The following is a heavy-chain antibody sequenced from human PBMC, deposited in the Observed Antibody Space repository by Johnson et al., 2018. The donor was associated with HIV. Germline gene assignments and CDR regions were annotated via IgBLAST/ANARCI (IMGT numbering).Heavy chain of an antibody. CDR1: GFTFSSYA. CDR3: ARAFTTDAFDI. V-gene: IGHV3-30-3*01. J-gene: IGHJ3*02. CDR2: ISYDGSNK. Sequence: QVQLVESGGGVVQPGRSLKLSCAASGFTFSSYAMHWVRQAPGKGLDWVAVISYDGSNKYYADSVKGRFTISRDNSKNTLYLQMNSLRAEDTAVYYCARAFTTDAFDIWGQGTMVTVSS. D-gene: IGHD3-22*01.